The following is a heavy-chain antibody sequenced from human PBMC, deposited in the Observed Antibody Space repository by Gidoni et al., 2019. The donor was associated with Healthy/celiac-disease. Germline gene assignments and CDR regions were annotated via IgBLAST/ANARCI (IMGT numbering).Heavy chain of an antibody. V-gene: IGHV3-33*01. D-gene: IGHD1-20*01. CDR1: GFTFSSYG. Sequence: QVQLVESGGGVVQPGRSLRLSCAASGFTFSSYGMHWVRQAPGKGREWWAVIWYDGSNKYYADSVKGRFTISRDNSKNTLYLQMNSLRAEDTAVYYCARDSTAVSISFIDYWGQGTLVTVSS. J-gene: IGHJ4*02. CDR3: ARDSTAVSISFIDY. CDR2: IWYDGSNK.